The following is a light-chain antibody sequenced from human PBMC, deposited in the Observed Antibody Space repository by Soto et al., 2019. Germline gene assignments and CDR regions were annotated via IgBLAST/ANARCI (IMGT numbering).Light chain of an antibody. CDR1: QSLASNY. V-gene: IGKV3-20*01. J-gene: IGKJ2*01. CDR3: QHYESSLPSYT. CDR2: TAS. Sequence: EIVLTQSPGTLSLSPGERATLSCRASQSLASNYLAWYQQKPGQAPRLLIYTASTRATGIPDRFGGSGSGTDFTLTISRLEPEDFAVYYCQHYESSLPSYTFGQGTKLEVK.